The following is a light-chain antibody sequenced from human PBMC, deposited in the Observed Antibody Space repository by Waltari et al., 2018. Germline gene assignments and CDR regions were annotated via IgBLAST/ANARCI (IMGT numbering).Light chain of an antibody. CDR2: KVS. CDR1: QSLVYSDGNTY. V-gene: IGKV2-30*01. Sequence: DVVMSQSPLSLPVTLGQPTSTSCRSSQSLVYSDGNTYLSWFQQRPGQSPRRLISKVSNRDSGVPDRFSGSGSGTNFTLKISKMEAEDVGVYYCMQGTYWPGTFGQGTKVEIK. J-gene: IGKJ1*01. CDR3: MQGTYWPGT.